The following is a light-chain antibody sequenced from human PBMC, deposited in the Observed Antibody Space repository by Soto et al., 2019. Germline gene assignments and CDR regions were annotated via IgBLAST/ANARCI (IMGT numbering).Light chain of an antibody. Sequence: QPVLTQSPSASASLGASVKLTCTLSSGHSNYAIAWHQQRPEKGPRYLMKLNSDGSHSKGDGIPDRFSGSISGAERYLTISSLQSEDEADYYCHTWGTGIQVFGGGTKVTVL. CDR2: LNSDGSH. J-gene: IGLJ2*01. V-gene: IGLV4-69*01. CDR1: SGHSNYA. CDR3: HTWGTGIQV.